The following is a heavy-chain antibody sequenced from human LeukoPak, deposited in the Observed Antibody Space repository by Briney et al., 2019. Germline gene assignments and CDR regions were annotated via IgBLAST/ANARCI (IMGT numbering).Heavy chain of an antibody. Sequence: SETLSLTCTVPGGSISSYYWSWIRQPPGKGLEWIGYIYTSGSTNYNPCLKSRVTISVDTSKNQFSLKLSSVTAADTAVYYCARRKYYYDSSGYLDVLFDYWGQGTLVTVSS. D-gene: IGHD3-22*01. V-gene: IGHV4-4*09. CDR2: IYTSGST. CDR1: GGSISSYY. CDR3: ARRKYYYDSSGYLDVLFDY. J-gene: IGHJ4*02.